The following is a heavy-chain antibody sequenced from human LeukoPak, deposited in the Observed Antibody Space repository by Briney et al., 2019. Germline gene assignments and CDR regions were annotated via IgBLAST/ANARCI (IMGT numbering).Heavy chain of an antibody. CDR3: ARVLDYGSGSYYTDPCYYYMDV. CDR1: GYTFTSYD. D-gene: IGHD3-10*01. J-gene: IGHJ6*03. CDR2: MNPNSGNT. V-gene: IGHV1-8*01. Sequence: ASVKVSCKASGYTFTSYDINWVRQATGQGLEWMGWMNPNSGNTGYAQKFQGRVTMTRNTSISTAYMELSSLRSEDTAVYYCARVLDYGSGSYYTDPCYYYMDVWGKGTTVTISS.